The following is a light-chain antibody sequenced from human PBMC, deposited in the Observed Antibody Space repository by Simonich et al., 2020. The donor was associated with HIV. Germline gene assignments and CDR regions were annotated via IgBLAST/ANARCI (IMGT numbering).Light chain of an antibody. CDR1: QSISSN. CDR3: QQYKYWYT. J-gene: IGKJ2*01. Sequence: EIVMTQSPVTMSVSPGERATLACRASQSISSNLAWYQQKPGQAPRLLLYGASTRATGIPARFRASGSGTEFTLTITRLQSEDFAVYYCQQYKYWYTFGQGTKLEIK. CDR2: GAS. V-gene: IGKV3-15*01.